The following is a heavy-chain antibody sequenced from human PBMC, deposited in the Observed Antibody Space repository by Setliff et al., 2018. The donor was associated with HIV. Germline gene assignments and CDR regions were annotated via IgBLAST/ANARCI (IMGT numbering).Heavy chain of an antibody. CDR1: GDTVRNFS. V-gene: IGHV1-69*13. CDR2: IIPLFGDP. J-gene: IGHJ5*02. CDR3: ARDLGPGGGSYRMPINWFDP. D-gene: IGHD1-26*01. Sequence: GASVKVSCKPSGDTVRNFSVNWVGQAPGQGLEWMGGIIPLFGDPTYAQKFQGRLTIIADESTSTGYMGLSSLRSDDTAVYYCARDLGPGGGSYRMPINWFDPWGQGTLVTVSS.